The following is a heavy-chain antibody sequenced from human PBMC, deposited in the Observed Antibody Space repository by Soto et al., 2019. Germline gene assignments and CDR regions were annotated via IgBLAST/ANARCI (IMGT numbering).Heavy chain of an antibody. J-gene: IGHJ4*02. V-gene: IGHV4-61*01. Sequence: PVETLSLTCTVSGGSVSSGSYYWSWIRQPPGKGLEWIGYIYYSGSTNYNPSLKSRVTISVDTSKNQFSLKLSSVTAADTAVYYCARGLHLGLDYWGQGTLVTVSS. CDR1: GGSVSSGSYY. CDR3: ARGLHLGLDY. D-gene: IGHD3-16*01. CDR2: IYYSGST.